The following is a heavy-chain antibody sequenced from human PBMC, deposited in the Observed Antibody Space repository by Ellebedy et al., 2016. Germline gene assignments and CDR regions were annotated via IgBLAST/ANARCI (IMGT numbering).Heavy chain of an antibody. J-gene: IGHJ6*01. CDR3: ARGTGSYGCGMDV. Sequence: SETLSLXXTVSGGSLSSGNYYWGWIRQPPGKGLECIVNVYYSGSMYYYSPSLKSRVTISVDTSKNQFSLRLSSVTAADTAVYYCARGTGSYGCGMDVWGQGTTVTVSS. D-gene: IGHD1-26*01. CDR2: VYYSGSMY. CDR1: GGSLSSGNYY. V-gene: IGHV4-39*01.